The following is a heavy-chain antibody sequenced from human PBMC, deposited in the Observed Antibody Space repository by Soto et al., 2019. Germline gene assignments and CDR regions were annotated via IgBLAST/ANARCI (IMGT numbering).Heavy chain of an antibody. CDR2: INPNSGTT. CDR3: ARDLGGWPDY. D-gene: IGHD1-26*01. Sequence: ASVKVSCKASGYTFANYRMHWVRQAPGQGLEWMGIINPNSGTTTYAQRFQGRVTMTRDTSASTAYMELSSLRSEDTAVYYCARDLGGWPDYWGQGTLVTVSS. CDR1: GYTFANYR. V-gene: IGHV1-46*01. J-gene: IGHJ4*02.